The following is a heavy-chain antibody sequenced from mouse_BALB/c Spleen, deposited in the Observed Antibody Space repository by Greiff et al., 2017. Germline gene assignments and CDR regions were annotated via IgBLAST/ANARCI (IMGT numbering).Heavy chain of an antibody. CDR3: ARHGVYGNYVGFDY. D-gene: IGHD2-1*01. Sequence: DVMLVESGGGLVKPGGSLKLSCAASGFAFSSYDMSWVRQTPEKRLEWVAYISSGGGSTYYPDTVKGRFTISRDNAKNTLYLQMSSLKSEDTAMYYCARHGVYGNYVGFDYWGQGTTLTVSS. V-gene: IGHV5-12-1*01. CDR1: GFAFSSYD. CDR2: ISSGGGST. J-gene: IGHJ2*01.